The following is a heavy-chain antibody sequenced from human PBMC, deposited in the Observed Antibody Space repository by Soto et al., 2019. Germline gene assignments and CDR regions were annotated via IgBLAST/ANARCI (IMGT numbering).Heavy chain of an antibody. CDR3: ARASMRNYPFDY. Sequence: ASGKVSCKASGGTFSSYAISWGRPAPGQGLEWMGGIIPIFGTANYAQKFQGRVTITADESTSTAYMELSSLRSEDTAVYYCARASMRNYPFDYWGQGTLVTVSS. D-gene: IGHD1-7*01. CDR2: IIPIFGTA. V-gene: IGHV1-69*13. J-gene: IGHJ4*02. CDR1: GGTFSSYA.